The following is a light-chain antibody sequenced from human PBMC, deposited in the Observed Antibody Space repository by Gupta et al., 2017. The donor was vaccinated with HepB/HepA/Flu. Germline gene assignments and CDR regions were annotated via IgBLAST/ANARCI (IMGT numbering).Light chain of an antibody. CDR3: STWDTSRSAWV. V-gene: IGLV10-54*04. Sequence: TCIGDNNNVGSQGAAWLQQHQGHPPNLLSYRNTNRPSGISERFSASTSGNTASLTIIGLQPEDEADYYCSTWDTSRSAWVFGGGTKLTVL. J-gene: IGLJ3*02. CDR2: RNT. CDR1: NNNVGSQG.